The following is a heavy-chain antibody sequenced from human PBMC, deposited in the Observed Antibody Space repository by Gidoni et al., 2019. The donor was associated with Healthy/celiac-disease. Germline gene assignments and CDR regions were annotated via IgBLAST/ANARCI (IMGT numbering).Heavy chain of an antibody. J-gene: IGHJ4*02. V-gene: IGHV3-23*01. CDR1: GFPFRSDA. CDR2: ISGSGGST. Sequence: DVQLLESGGGLVPRGGPRRLSSAASGFPFRSDALRWVRQAPVRGLEWFSAISGSGGSTYYADAVKGRFTISRDNSKNTLYLQMNSLRAEDTAVYYCAKGPTVVTPLVEWGQGTLVTVSS. D-gene: IGHD2-21*02. CDR3: AKGPTVVTPLVE.